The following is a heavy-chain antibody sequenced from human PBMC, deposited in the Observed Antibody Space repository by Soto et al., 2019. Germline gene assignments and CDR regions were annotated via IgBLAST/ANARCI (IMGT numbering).Heavy chain of an antibody. V-gene: IGHV3-23*01. CDR3: ATSNYGERD. Sequence: ELQVLESGGGLVQPGGSLRLTCAASGFTLSEYGTSWVRQAPGKGLEWVSFVSGSGDSKYYTDSVKGRFTISRDSTKTTVCLQMNSLRAEDTAVYYCATSNYGERDWGQGTLVTVSS. D-gene: IGHD3-10*01. CDR1: GFTLSEYG. CDR2: VSGSGDSK. J-gene: IGHJ4*02.